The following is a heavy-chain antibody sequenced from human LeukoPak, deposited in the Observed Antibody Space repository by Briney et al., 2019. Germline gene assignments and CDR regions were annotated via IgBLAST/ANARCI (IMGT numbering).Heavy chain of an antibody. V-gene: IGHV5-51*01. CDR2: VYPGDSDT. CDR1: GYSFTSYW. J-gene: IGHJ4*02. Sequence: GESLKISCTGSGYSFTSYWIGWVRQMPGKGLEWMGIVYPGDSDTRYSPSFQGQVTTSADKSINTAYLQWTSLKASDTAMYYCARPESGPYYFDYWGQGTLVTVSS. CDR3: ARPESGPYYFDY.